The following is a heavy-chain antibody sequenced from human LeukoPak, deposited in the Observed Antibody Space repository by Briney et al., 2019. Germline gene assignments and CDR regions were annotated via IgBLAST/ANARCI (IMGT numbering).Heavy chain of an antibody. CDR1: GGSFSGYY. CDR2: INHSGST. V-gene: IGHV4-34*01. J-gene: IGHJ2*01. Sequence: SETLSLTCAVYGGSFSGYYWSWIRQPPGKGLEWIGEINHSGSTNYNPSLKSGVTISVDTSKNQFSLKLSSVTAAATAVYYCARSPGYYGGNSDWYFDLWGRGTLVTVSS. CDR3: ARSPGYYGGNSDWYFDL. D-gene: IGHD4-23*01.